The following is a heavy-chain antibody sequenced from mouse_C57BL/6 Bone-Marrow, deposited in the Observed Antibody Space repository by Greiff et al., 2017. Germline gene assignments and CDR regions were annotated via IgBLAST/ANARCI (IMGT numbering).Heavy chain of an antibody. J-gene: IGHJ4*01. CDR3: ARHVLRSYAMDY. D-gene: IGHD1-1*01. CDR1: GFTFSDYY. CDR2: ISNGGGST. V-gene: IGHV5-12*01. Sequence: DVMLVESGGGLVQPGGSLKLSCAASGFTFSDYYMYWVRQTPEKRLEWVAYISNGGGSTYYPDTVKGRFTISRDNAKNTLYLQMSRLKSEDTAMYYCARHVLRSYAMDYWGQGTSVTVSS.